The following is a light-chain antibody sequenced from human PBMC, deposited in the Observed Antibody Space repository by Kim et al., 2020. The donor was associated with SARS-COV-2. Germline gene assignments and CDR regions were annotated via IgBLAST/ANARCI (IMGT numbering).Light chain of an antibody. CDR2: GKN. CDR1: SLRRFY. Sequence: SSELTQDPAVSVALGQTVRITCQGDSLRRFYASWYQLKAGQAPVFVLYGKNNRPSGIPDRFSGSSSGNTASMTISGAQAEDEADYYCNSRDSSGNSYVFGTGPRSPS. V-gene: IGLV3-19*01. CDR3: NSRDSSGNSYV. J-gene: IGLJ1*01.